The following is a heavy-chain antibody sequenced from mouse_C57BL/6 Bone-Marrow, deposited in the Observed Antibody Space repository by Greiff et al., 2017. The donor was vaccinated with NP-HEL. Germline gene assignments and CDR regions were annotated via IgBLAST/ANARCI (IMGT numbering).Heavy chain of an antibody. CDR1: GYTFTDYY. J-gene: IGHJ4*01. CDR3: AREVYDYEYYAMDY. D-gene: IGHD2-4*01. CDR2: INPYNGGT. Sequence: VQLQQSGPVLVKPGASVKMSCKASGYTFTDYYMNWVKQSHGKSLEWIGVINPYNGGTSYNQKFKGKAALTVDKSSSTAYMELNSLTSEDSAVYYCAREVYDYEYYAMDYWGQGTSVTVSS. V-gene: IGHV1-19*01.